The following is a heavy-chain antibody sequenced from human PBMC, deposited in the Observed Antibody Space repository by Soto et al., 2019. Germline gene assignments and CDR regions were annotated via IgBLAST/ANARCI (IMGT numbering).Heavy chain of an antibody. J-gene: IGHJ6*02. CDR3: ARAKEYTSSSGLDF. CDR1: GDSVSSNSAA. D-gene: IGHD6-6*01. CDR2: TYYRSKWYN. Sequence: SQTLSLTCAISGDSVSSNSAAWNWIRQSPSRGLEWLGRTYYRSKWYNDYAVSVESRIILNPDTSRNQFSLQLNSVTPEDTAVYFCARAKEYTSSSGLDFSGQGITVIVSS. V-gene: IGHV6-1*01.